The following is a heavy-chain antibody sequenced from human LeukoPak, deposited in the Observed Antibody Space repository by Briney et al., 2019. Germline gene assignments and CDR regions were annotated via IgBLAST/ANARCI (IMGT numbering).Heavy chain of an antibody. Sequence: SETLSLTCTVSGGSISSSSYYWGWIRQPPGKGLEWIGSIYYSGSTYYNPSLKSRVTISVDTSKNQFFLKLSSVTAADTAVYYCARHPTTVTTRYYFDYWGQGTLVTVSS. V-gene: IGHV4-39*01. D-gene: IGHD4-17*01. CDR3: ARHPTTVTTRYYFDY. CDR2: IYYSGST. CDR1: GGSISSSSYY. J-gene: IGHJ4*02.